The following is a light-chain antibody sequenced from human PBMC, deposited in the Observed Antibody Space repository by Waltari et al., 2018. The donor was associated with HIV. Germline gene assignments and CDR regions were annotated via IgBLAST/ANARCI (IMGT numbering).Light chain of an antibody. CDR3: NSYAGSNNVV. V-gene: IGLV2-8*01. J-gene: IGLJ2*01. CDR2: EVS. CDR1: SSDVGGYNY. Sequence: QSALTQPPSASGSPGQSVTISRTGTSSDVGGYNYVSWYQQHPGKAPKPMIYEVSKRPSGVPDRFSGSKSGNTASLTVSGLQAEDEADYYCNSYAGSNNVVFGGGTKVTVL.